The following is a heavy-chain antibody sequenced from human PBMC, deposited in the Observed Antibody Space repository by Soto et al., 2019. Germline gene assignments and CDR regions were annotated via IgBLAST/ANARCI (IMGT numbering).Heavy chain of an antibody. CDR3: STRAYDTNGYYRFDP. J-gene: IGHJ5*01. CDR2: INHSGRV. V-gene: IGHV4-34*01. Sequence: SETLSLTCAVDGGSFSGHSWTWIRQSPGKGLEWIGDINHSGRVNYSPSLKSRVTISLDTSKNQFSLTLSAVTAADTAMYYCSTRAYDTNGYYRFDPWGQGTLVTVSS. D-gene: IGHD3-22*01. CDR1: GGSFSGHS.